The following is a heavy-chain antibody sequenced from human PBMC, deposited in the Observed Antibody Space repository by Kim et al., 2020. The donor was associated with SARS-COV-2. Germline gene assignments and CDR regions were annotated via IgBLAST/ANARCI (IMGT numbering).Heavy chain of an antibody. V-gene: IGHV3-30*04. D-gene: IGHD2-21*02. CDR3: AREGGSSGHCGYFDY. CDR1: GFTFSTYV. J-gene: IGHJ4*01. CDR2: FLSDGHVK. Sequence: GGSLRLSCGVSGFTFSTYVMHWVRQAPGKGLEWVSGFLSDGHVKHYADSVKGRFTIFRDNSKNTIYLQMDNLRTEDTAVYYCAREGGSSGHCGYFDYWG.